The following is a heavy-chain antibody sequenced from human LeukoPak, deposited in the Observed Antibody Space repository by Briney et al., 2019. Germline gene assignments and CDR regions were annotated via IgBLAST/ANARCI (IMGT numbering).Heavy chain of an antibody. J-gene: IGHJ4*02. Sequence: PGGSLRLSCAASGFTFSRYAMSWVRQAPGKGLEWVSAISGSGGSTYYADSVKGRFTISRDNSKNTLYLQMNSLRAEDTAVYYCAKVSYCSSTSCYSKFDYWGQGTLVTVSS. D-gene: IGHD2-2*01. CDR1: GFTFSRYA. V-gene: IGHV3-23*01. CDR3: AKVSYCSSTSCYSKFDY. CDR2: ISGSGGST.